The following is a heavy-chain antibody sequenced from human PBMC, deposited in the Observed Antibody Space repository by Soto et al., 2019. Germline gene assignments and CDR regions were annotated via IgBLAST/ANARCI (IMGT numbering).Heavy chain of an antibody. Sequence: EVQLVESGGDLIQPGGSLRLSFAASGFSFSSSSMNWGRQAPGKGLEWIEYIPRSGNDNYADSVKGRFIISRDNGKSSLYLQMNSLGVEDTATYYCVRDQDWAFDYWGQGALVTVSS. D-gene: IGHD3-9*01. CDR2: IPRSGND. J-gene: IGHJ4*02. CDR3: VRDQDWAFDY. V-gene: IGHV3-48*01. CDR1: GFSFSSSS.